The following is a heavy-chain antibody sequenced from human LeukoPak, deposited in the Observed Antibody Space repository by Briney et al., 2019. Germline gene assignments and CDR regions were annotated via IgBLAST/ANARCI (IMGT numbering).Heavy chain of an antibody. J-gene: IGHJ4*02. CDR2: IYTDGAT. D-gene: IGHD5-18*01. CDR1: GFTVSSNY. V-gene: IGHV3-53*01. CDR3: ARDSNVDTAMGDYFDY. Sequence: GGSLRLSCAASGFTVSSNYMSWVRQAPGKGLEWVSVIYTDGATYYADSVKGRFTISRDNSKHTLYLQMNSLRAEDTAVYYCARDSNVDTAMGDYFDYWGQGTLVTVSS.